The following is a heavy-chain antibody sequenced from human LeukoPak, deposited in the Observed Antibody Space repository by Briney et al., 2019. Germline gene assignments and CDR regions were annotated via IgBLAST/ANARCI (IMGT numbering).Heavy chain of an antibody. CDR1: GGSISSSSYY. D-gene: IGHD3-22*01. CDR3: ARVDITTPADI. J-gene: IGHJ3*02. CDR2: IYYSGST. Sequence: SETLSLTCTVSGGSISSSSYYWGWIRQPPGKGLEWIGSIYYSGSTYYNPSLKSRVTISVDTSKNQFSLKLSSVTAADTAVYYCARVDITTPADIWGQGTMVTVSS. V-gene: IGHV4-39*07.